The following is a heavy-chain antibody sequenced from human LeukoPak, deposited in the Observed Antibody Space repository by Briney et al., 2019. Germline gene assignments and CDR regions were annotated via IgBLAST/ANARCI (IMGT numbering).Heavy chain of an antibody. J-gene: IGHJ4*02. Sequence: TSETLSLTCTVSGGSISSYYWSWIRQPPGKGLEWIGYINYSGSTNYNPSLKSRVTISVDTSKNQFSLKLSSVTAADTAVYYCARVDTAMSNLYYFDYWGQGTLVTVSS. CDR1: GGSISSYY. D-gene: IGHD5-18*01. CDR2: INYSGST. V-gene: IGHV4-59*01. CDR3: ARVDTAMSNLYYFDY.